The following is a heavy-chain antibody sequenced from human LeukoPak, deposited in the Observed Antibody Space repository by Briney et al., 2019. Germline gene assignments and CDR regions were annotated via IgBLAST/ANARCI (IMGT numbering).Heavy chain of an antibody. CDR2: IYSSVTTNYNPSL. Sequence: SETLSLTCTVSGGSITSYYWSWIRQPAGKGLEWIGRIYSSVTTNYNPSLNYNPSLKSRVTMSVDTSKNQFSLKLSSVTAADTAVYYCARDRYYYDTSVYYSPFDIWGQGTMVTVSS. CDR1: GGSITSYY. D-gene: IGHD3-22*01. V-gene: IGHV4-4*07. CDR3: ARDRYYYDTSVYYSPFDI. J-gene: IGHJ3*02.